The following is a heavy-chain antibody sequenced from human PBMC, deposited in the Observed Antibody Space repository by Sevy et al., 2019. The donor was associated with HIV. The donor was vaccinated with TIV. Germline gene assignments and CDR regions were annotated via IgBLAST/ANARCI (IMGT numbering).Heavy chain of an antibody. V-gene: IGHV3-21*01. CDR3: ARDGGCSSTACLLYFDY. CDR1: GFTFSKYP. Sequence: GGSLRLSCVVSGFTFSKYPMNWVRQAPGKGLEWVSSISSSSNYIYYGDSVKGRFTISRDYAKNSLYLQMNSLRADDTAVYYCARDGGCSSTACLLYFDYWGQGTLVTVSS. J-gene: IGHJ4*02. D-gene: IGHD2-2*01. CDR2: ISSSSNYI.